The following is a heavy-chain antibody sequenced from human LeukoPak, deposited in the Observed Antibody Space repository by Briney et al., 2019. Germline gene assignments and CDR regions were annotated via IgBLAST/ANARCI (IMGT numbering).Heavy chain of an antibody. CDR3: ARYSSAYYYDFDY. J-gene: IGHJ4*02. CDR1: GGSISSSGYY. V-gene: IGHV4-39*01. Sequence: KPSETLSLTCTVSGGSISSSGYYGGWIRQPPGKGLEWIGSIYDSGRTYYNPSLKSRVTISVDTSKNQLSLKLSSVTAADTAVYYCARYSSAYYYDFDYWGQGTLVTVSS. D-gene: IGHD3-22*01. CDR2: IYDSGRT.